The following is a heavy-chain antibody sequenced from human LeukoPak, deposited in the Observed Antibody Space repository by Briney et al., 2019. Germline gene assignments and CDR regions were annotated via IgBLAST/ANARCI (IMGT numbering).Heavy chain of an antibody. Sequence: GGSLRLSCAASGFTFSSYGMHWVRQAPGKGLEWVSAISGSGSYISYADSMKGRFTISRDSAKNSVYLQMNSLRSEDTAVYYCAKDTLVGYCSGGSCYSFDYWGQGTLVTVSS. J-gene: IGHJ4*02. V-gene: IGHV3-21*06. CDR3: AKDTLVGYCSGGSCYSFDY. CDR2: ISGSGSYI. CDR1: GFTFSSYG. D-gene: IGHD2-15*01.